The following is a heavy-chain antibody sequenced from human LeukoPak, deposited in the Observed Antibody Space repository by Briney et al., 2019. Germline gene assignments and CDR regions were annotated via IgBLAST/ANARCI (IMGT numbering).Heavy chain of an antibody. CDR3: AAFTNYQILTGYKAGSADY. V-gene: IGHV3-30*02. CDR2: IRYDGRNK. D-gene: IGHD3-9*01. Sequence: GGSLRLSCVASGFSFSNYGMHWVRQAPGKGLEWVACIRYDGRNKYYADSVKGRFTISRDNSKNTPYLQMNSLRAEDTAVYYCAAFTNYQILTGYKAGSADYWGQGTLVTVSS. J-gene: IGHJ4*02. CDR1: GFSFSNYG.